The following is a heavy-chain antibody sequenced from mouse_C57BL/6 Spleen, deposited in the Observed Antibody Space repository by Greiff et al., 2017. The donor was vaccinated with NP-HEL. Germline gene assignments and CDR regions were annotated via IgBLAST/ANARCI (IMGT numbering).Heavy chain of an antibody. J-gene: IGHJ2*01. CDR3: ARGGAQATTLDY. D-gene: IGHD3-2*02. CDR2: IFPGSGST. Sequence: QVHVKQSGPELVKPGASVKISCKASGYTFTDYYINWVKQRPGQGLEWIGWIFPGSGSTYYNEKFKGKATLTVDKSSSTAYMLLSSLTSEDSAVYFCARGGAQATTLDYWGQGTTLTVSS. V-gene: IGHV1-75*01. CDR1: GYTFTDYY.